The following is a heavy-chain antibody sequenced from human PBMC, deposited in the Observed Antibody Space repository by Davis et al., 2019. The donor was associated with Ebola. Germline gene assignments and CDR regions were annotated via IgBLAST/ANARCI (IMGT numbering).Heavy chain of an antibody. V-gene: IGHV1-8*01. CDR1: GYTFINNN. Sequence: AAPVKVSCKASGYTFINNNIDWVRQAPGQGLEWVGWMNPKSGDAGSAQKFQGRVTMTRDTSIGTAYMELNSLRSDDTAVYYCTRYSKTADFDYWGQGTLVTVSS. CDR3: TRYSKTADFDY. J-gene: IGHJ4*02. D-gene: IGHD6-25*01. CDR2: MNPKSGDA.